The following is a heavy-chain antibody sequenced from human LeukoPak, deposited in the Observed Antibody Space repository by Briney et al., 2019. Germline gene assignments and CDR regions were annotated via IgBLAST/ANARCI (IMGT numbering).Heavy chain of an antibody. D-gene: IGHD2-2*01. CDR1: GGSFSGYS. V-gene: IGHV4-59*01. J-gene: IGHJ3*02. CDR3: AREGYCSSTSCYAFDI. Sequence: PSETLSLTCAVYGGSFSGYSWSWIRQPPGKGLEWTGYIYYSGSTNYNPSLKSRVAISVDTSKNQFSLKLSSVTAADTAVYYCAREGYCSSTSCYAFDIWGQGTVVTVSS. CDR2: IYYSGST.